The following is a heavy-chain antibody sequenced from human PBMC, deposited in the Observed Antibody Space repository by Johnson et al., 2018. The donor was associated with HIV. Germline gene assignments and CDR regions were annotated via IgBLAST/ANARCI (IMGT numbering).Heavy chain of an antibody. V-gene: IGHV3-30*18. D-gene: IGHD3-10*02. J-gene: IGHJ3*02. Sequence: QVQLVESGGGVVQPGRSLRLSCASSGFTFSNYDMVWVRRAPGKGLDWVTILCNDGSNKDYAASVKGRFTISRDNSKNTLYLQMNSLRAEDTTVYYCAKAPALCSIQGAFDIWGQGTMVTVSS. CDR2: LCNDGSNK. CDR1: GFTFSNYD. CDR3: AKAPALCSIQGAFDI.